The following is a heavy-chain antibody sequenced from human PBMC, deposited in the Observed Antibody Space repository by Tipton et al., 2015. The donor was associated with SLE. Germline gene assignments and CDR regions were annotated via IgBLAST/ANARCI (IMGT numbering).Heavy chain of an antibody. CDR3: AREVVYDYVWGDLWYFDL. D-gene: IGHD3-16*01. Sequence: TLSLTCTVSGGSISSHYWSWIRQPPEKGLEWIGEINHSGSTNYNPSLKSRVTISVDTSKNQSSLKLSSVTAADTAVYYCAREVVYDYVWGDLWYFDLWGRGTLVTVSS. CDR2: INHSGST. J-gene: IGHJ2*01. V-gene: IGHV4-34*01. CDR1: GGSISSHY.